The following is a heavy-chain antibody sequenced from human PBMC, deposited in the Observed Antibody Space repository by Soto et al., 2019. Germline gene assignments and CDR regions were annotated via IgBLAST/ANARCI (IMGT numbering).Heavy chain of an antibody. CDR2: INHSGST. Sequence: SETLSLTCAVYGGSFSGYYWSWFRQPPGKGLEWIGEINHSGSTNYNPSLKSRVTISVDTSKNQFSLKLSSVTAADTAVYYCARGKGDLDYWGQGTLVTVSS. V-gene: IGHV4-34*01. CDR1: GGSFSGYY. J-gene: IGHJ4*02. CDR3: ARGKGDLDY. D-gene: IGHD3-16*01.